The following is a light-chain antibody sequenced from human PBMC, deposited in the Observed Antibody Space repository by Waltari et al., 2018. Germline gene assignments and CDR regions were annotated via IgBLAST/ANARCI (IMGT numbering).Light chain of an antibody. Sequence: QLVLTQSPSASASLGASVKLTCTLSSGHSSNIIAWHQQQPEKGPRYLMKVNSDGSHSKGDEIPDRFSGSSSGAERYLTSSNPQSEDEADYFCQTGGHGTWVFGGGTKLTVL. CDR2: VNSDGSH. V-gene: IGLV4-69*01. CDR1: SGHSSNI. CDR3: QTGGHGTWV. J-gene: IGLJ3*02.